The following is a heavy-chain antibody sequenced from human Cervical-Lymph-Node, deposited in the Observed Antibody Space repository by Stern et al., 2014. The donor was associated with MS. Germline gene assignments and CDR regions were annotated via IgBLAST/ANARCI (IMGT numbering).Heavy chain of an antibody. D-gene: IGHD6-19*01. CDR3: ASAVTGLNYYFHALDV. V-gene: IGHV1-24*01. Sequence: VQLVESGAEVKKPGASVKVSCKVSGYTLNDLSLHWVRQAPGEGLEWMGGFSPEDGETIFAQGLQGRVTVTEDTSTDSAYMELSSLRSEDTAVYYCASAVTGLNYYFHALDVWGQGTTVTVSS. J-gene: IGHJ6*02. CDR2: FSPEDGET. CDR1: GYTLNDLS.